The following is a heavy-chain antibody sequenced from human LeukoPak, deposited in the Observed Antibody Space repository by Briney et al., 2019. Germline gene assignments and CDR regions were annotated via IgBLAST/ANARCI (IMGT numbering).Heavy chain of an antibody. D-gene: IGHD6-19*01. Sequence: GGSLRLSCAGSGFTFSRYNMNWVRQAPGKGLERVSSISSSSYIYYADSVKGRFTISRDNAQNSLFLQVNSLRAEDTAVYYCARDAQWLVPEGYYYYMDVWGKGTTVTVSS. CDR1: GFTFSRYN. V-gene: IGHV3-21*01. J-gene: IGHJ6*03. CDR3: ARDAQWLVPEGYYYYMDV. CDR2: ISSSSYI.